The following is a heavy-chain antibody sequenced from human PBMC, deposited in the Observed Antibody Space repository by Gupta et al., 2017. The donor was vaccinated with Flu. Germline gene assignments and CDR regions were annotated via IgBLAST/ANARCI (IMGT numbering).Heavy chain of an antibody. Sequence: GLEWVSSISSSSSYIYYADSVKGRFTISRDNAKNSLYLQMNSLRAEDTAVYYCARETGDIVVVPAAISAFDIWGQGTMVTVSS. CDR2: ISSSSSYI. J-gene: IGHJ3*02. D-gene: IGHD2-2*01. V-gene: IGHV3-21*01. CDR3: ARETGDIVVVPAAISAFDI.